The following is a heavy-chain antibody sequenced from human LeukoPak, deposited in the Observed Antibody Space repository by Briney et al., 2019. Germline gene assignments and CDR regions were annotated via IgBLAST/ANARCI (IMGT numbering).Heavy chain of an antibody. J-gene: IGHJ4*02. CDR1: GFTFSSYW. CDR2: IKQDGSEK. V-gene: IGHV3-7*01. Sequence: GGSLRLSCAASGFTFSSYWMSWVRQAPGKGLEWVANIKQDGSEKYYVDSVKGRFTISRDNAKNSLYLQMNSLRAEDTAVYYCARGRYGGSSSPPSSYWGQGTLVTVSS. CDR3: ARGRYGGSSSPPSSY. D-gene: IGHD6-13*01.